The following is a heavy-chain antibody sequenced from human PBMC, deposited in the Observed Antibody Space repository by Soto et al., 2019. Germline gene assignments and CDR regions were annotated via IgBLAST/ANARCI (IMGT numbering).Heavy chain of an antibody. CDR2: INHSGST. CDR3: ARGIAAAAHFDY. D-gene: IGHD6-13*01. V-gene: IGHV4-34*01. CDR1: CGSFSGYY. J-gene: IGHJ4*02. Sequence: SETLSLTCAFYCGSFSGYYWSWIRQPPGKGLEWIGEINHSGSTNYNPSLKSRVTISVDTSKNQFSLKLSSVTAADTAVYYCARGIAAAAHFDYWGQGTLVTVS.